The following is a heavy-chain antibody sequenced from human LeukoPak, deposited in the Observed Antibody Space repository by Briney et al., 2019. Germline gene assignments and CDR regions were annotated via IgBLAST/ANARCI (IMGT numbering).Heavy chain of an antibody. CDR2: ISSGSSAI. Sequence: GESLRLSCEASGFTFTTYSMTWVRQPPGKGLEWVSIISSGSSAIFSADALKGRFTISRDNAKNFLYLDMNSLRAEDTAVYYCARGHTAVTRHFDFWGQGTLVTVSS. CDR3: ARGHTAVTRHFDF. D-gene: IGHD4-17*01. V-gene: IGHV3-21*01. CDR1: GFTFTTYS. J-gene: IGHJ4*02.